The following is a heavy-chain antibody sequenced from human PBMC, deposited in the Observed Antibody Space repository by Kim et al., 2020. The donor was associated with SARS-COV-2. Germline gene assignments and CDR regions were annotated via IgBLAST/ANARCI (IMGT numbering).Heavy chain of an antibody. Sequence: SETLSLTCAVYGGSFSGYYWSWIRQPPGKGLEWIGEINHSGSTNYNPSLKSRVTISVDTSKNQFSLKLSSVTAADTAVYYCARVGDIVTHTGSAFDIWGQGTMVTVSS. CDR2: INHSGST. V-gene: IGHV4-34*01. CDR1: GGSFSGYY. J-gene: IGHJ3*02. D-gene: IGHD2-15*01. CDR3: ARVGDIVTHTGSAFDI.